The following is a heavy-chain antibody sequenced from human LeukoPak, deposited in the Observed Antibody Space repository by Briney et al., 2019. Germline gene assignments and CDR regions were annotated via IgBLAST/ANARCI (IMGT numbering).Heavy chain of an antibody. CDR1: GGSISSSNDY. CDR3: ARVWIGTTSAFDY. CDR2: IYYSGST. V-gene: IGHV4-39*07. Sequence: SETLSPTCTVSGGSISSSNDYWGWIRQPPGKGLEWIGTIYYSGSTYYNPSLKSRVTISVDTSKNQFSLKLSSVTAADTAVYYCARVWIGTTSAFDYWGQGTLVTVSS. J-gene: IGHJ4*02. D-gene: IGHD3-3*01.